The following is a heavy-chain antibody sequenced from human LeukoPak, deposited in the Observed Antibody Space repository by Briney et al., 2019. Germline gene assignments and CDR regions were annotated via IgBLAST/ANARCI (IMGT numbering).Heavy chain of an antibody. CDR2: INHSGST. CDR1: GGSFSGYY. J-gene: IGHJ6*03. D-gene: IGHD2-2*01. Sequence: SETLSLTCAVCGGSFSGYYWSWIRQPPGKGLEWIGEINHSGSTNYNPSLKSRVTISVDTSKNQFSLKLSSVTAADTAVYYCARTTEGYCSSASCFGFSYSYYMDVWGKGTTVTISS. V-gene: IGHV4-34*01. CDR3: ARTTEGYCSSASCFGFSYSYYMDV.